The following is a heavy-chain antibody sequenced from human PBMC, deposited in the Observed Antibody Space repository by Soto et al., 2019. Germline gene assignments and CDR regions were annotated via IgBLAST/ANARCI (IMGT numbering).Heavy chain of an antibody. D-gene: IGHD4-17*01. CDR1: GDSISSSSNH. V-gene: IGHV4-39*01. CDR3: ATPPPYGPLDY. Sequence: QLQLQESGPGLVKPSETLSLTCTVSGDSISSSSNHWGWIRQPPGKGLEWIGNIYYSENTYYNPSLKSRVTISVDTSKNQCSLRLTSVTAADTAVYYCATPPPYGPLDYWGQGTLVTVSS. CDR2: IYYSENT. J-gene: IGHJ4*02.